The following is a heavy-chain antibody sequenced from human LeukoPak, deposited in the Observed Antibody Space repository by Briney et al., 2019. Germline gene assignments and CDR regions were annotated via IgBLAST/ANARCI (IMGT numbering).Heavy chain of an antibody. D-gene: IGHD3-10*01. Sequence: SETLSLTCAVSGYSINTGYYWGWIRQPPGKGLEWIGSIYRSGSAYYNPPLESRATVSVDTSKNQFSLRLTPVTAADTAVYFCARHYLQPGAFDVWGQGTLVTVSS. CDR2: IYRSGSA. CDR1: GYSINTGYY. V-gene: IGHV4-38-2*01. J-gene: IGHJ3*01. CDR3: ARHYLQPGAFDV.